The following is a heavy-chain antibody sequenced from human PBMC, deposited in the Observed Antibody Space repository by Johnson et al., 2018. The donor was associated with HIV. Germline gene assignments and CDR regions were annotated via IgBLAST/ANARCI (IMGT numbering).Heavy chain of an antibody. Sequence: VQLVESGGGVVQPGRSLRLFCAVSGFPFTTYTIHWVRQAPGKGLEWVANIKQDGSEKYYVDSVKGRFTISRDNTKNSLYLQMNSLRAEDTAVYYCAREQQPITYYYDSRDAFDIWGQGTMVTVSS. J-gene: IGHJ3*02. CDR3: AREQQPITYYYDSRDAFDI. V-gene: IGHV3-7*01. CDR1: GFPFTTYT. CDR2: IKQDGSEK. D-gene: IGHD3-22*01.